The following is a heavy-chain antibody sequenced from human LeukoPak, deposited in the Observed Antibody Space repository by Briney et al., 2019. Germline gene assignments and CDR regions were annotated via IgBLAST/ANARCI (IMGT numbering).Heavy chain of an antibody. J-gene: IGHJ6*03. Sequence: GGSLRLSCAASGFTFSSYSMNWVRQAPGKGLEWVSYISSSSSTIYYADSVKGRFTISRDNAKNSLYLQMNSLRAEDTAVYYCARQSGVNYYMDGWGKGTTVTVSS. CDR3: ARQSGVNYYMDG. CDR2: ISSSSSTI. D-gene: IGHD3-22*01. V-gene: IGHV3-48*04. CDR1: GFTFSSYS.